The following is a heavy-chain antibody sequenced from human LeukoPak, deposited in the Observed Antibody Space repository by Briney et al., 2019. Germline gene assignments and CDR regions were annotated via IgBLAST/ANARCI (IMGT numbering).Heavy chain of an antibody. D-gene: IGHD1-26*01. CDR3: ARGGGMGTTSGDY. V-gene: IGHV3-11*04. CDR1: GFTVSSNY. CDR2: ISRSGSTI. J-gene: IGHJ4*02. Sequence: PGGSLRLSCAASGFTVSSNYMSWVRQAPGKGLEWVSHISRSGSTIYYADSVKGRFTISRDNPKNSLSLQMSSLRAEDTAVYYCARGGGMGTTSGDYWGQGTLVTVSS.